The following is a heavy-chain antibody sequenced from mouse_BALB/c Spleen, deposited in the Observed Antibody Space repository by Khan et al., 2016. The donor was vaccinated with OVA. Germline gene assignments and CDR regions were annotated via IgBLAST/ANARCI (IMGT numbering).Heavy chain of an antibody. CDR2: IWAGGST. J-gene: IGHJ2*01. CDR3: ARNREPDYFDY. V-gene: IGHV2-9*02. Sequence: QVQLKQSGPGLVAPSQSLSITCTVSGFSLTSHGVHWVRQPPGKGLEWLGVIWAGGSTNYNSALMSRLSISKDSSKSQVFLKMNSQQTDDTAMYYGARNREPDYFDYWGQGTTLTVSS. CDR1: GFSLTSHG.